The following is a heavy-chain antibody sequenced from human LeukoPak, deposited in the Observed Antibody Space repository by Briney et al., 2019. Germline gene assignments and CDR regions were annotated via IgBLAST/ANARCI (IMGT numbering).Heavy chain of an antibody. CDR2: ISASGDIT. V-gene: IGHV3-23*01. CDR1: GFTFTSSA. J-gene: IGHJ4*02. D-gene: IGHD6-19*01. CDR3: AHIALWLLPHDY. Sequence: GGSLRLSCAASGFTFTSSAMSWVRQAPGKGLEWVSAISASGDITYYADSVKGRFTISRDNSKNTLYLQMNSLRAEDTAVYYCAHIALWLLPHDYWGQGTLVTVSS.